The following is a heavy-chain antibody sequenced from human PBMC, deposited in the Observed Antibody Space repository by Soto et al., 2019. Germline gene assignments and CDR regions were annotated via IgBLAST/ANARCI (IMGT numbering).Heavy chain of an antibody. D-gene: IGHD5-18*01. CDR1: GGSFSGYY. Sequence: PSETLCLTCAVYGGSFSGYYWSWIRQPPGKGLEWIGEINHSGSTNYNPSLKSRVTISVDTSKNQFSLKLSSVTAADTAVYYCARYSYGTRYWFDPWGQGTLVTVSS. J-gene: IGHJ5*02. CDR2: INHSGST. V-gene: IGHV4-34*01. CDR3: ARYSYGTRYWFDP.